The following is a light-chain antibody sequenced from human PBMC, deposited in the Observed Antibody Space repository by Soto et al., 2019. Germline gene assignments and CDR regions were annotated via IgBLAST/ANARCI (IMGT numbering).Light chain of an antibody. CDR1: QSISSY. J-gene: IGKJ4*01. Sequence: DIQLTQSPSSLSASVGDRVTISCRASQSISSYLAWYQQKPGKAPTLLIYATSTLQSGVPARFSGSGSGTEFTLTISSLQPEDFATYYCQQLNSYPRTFGGGTKVDIK. V-gene: IGKV1-9*01. CDR3: QQLNSYPRT. CDR2: ATS.